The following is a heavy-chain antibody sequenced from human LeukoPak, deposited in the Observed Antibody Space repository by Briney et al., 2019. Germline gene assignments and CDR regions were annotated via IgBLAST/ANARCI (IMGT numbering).Heavy chain of an antibody. J-gene: IGHJ2*01. V-gene: IGHV4-31*03. CDR1: GGSISSGGYY. CDR2: IYYSGST. Sequence: SQTLSLTCTVSGGSISSGGYYWSWIRQHPGKGLEWIGYIYYSGSTYYNPSLKSRVTISVDTSKNQFSLKVSSVTAADTAVYYCARERTGYGGYGGPYWYFDLWGRGTLVTVSS. D-gene: IGHD5-12*01. CDR3: ARERTGYGGYGGPYWYFDL.